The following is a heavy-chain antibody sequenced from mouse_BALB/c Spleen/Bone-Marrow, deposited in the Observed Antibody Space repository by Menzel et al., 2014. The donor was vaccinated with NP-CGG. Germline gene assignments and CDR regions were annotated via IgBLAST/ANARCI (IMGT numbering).Heavy chain of an antibody. CDR2: ISSGGSYT. V-gene: IGHV5-6*01. D-gene: IGHD1-1*01. Sequence: VQLQQSGRDLVKPGGSLKLSCAASGFTFSTYGMSWVRQTPDKRLEWVATISSGGSYTYYPDSVKGRFTISRDNANNTLYLQISSLKSEDSAMYFCARRGTTVQYYYPMDYWGQGTSVTVSS. CDR3: ARRGTTVQYYYPMDY. J-gene: IGHJ4*01. CDR1: GFTFSTYG.